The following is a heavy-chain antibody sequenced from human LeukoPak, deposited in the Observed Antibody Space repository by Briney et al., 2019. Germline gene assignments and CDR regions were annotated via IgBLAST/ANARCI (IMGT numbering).Heavy chain of an antibody. CDR2: ISGSGGST. CDR1: GFTFSSYA. J-gene: IGHJ6*04. D-gene: IGHD5-18*01. V-gene: IGHV3-23*01. CDR3: AKDGAMASYYYGMDV. Sequence: GSLRLSCAASGFTFSSYAMSWVRQAPGKGLEWVSVISGSGGSTYYADSVKGRFTISRDNSKNTLYLQMNSLRAEDTAVYYCAKDGAMASYYYGMDVWGKGTTVTVSS.